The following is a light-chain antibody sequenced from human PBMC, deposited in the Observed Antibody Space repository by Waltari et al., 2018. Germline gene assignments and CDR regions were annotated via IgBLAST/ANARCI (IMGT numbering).Light chain of an antibody. CDR1: QNIISW. Sequence: QMTQSPSSLPASIGDRVTITCRASQNIISWVAWYQQKPGEAPKLLMYKASILETGVPSRFRGSGFGTQFSLTIDSLQPDDFGVYYCQHYDGSSWTFGPGTRVEVK. V-gene: IGKV1-5*03. CDR2: KAS. CDR3: QHYDGSSWT. J-gene: IGKJ1*01.